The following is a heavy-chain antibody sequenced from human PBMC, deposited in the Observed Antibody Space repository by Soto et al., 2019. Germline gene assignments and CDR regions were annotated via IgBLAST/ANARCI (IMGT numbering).Heavy chain of an antibody. J-gene: IGHJ2*01. CDR1: GFTVSSNY. CDR2: ISSSSSTI. V-gene: IGHV3-48*02. Sequence: PGGSLRLSCAASGFTVSSNYMNWVRQAPGKGLEWVSYISSSSSTIYYADSVKGRFTISRDNAKNSLYLQMNSLRDEDTAVYYCATTVVTSYWYFDLWGRGTLVTVSS. D-gene: IGHD4-17*01. CDR3: ATTVVTSYWYFDL.